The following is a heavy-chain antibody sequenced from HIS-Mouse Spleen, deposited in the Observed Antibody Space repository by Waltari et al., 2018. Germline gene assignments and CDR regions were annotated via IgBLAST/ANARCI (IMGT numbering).Heavy chain of an antibody. J-gene: IGHJ4*02. CDR2: INHSEST. CDR1: GGSFSGYY. V-gene: IGHV4-34*01. Sequence: QVQLQQWGAGLLKPSETLSLTCAVYGGSFSGYYWSWIRQPPGKGLEGIGEINHSESTNYNPSLKSRVTISVDTSKNQFSLKLSSVTAADTAVYYCAGYNWNYGTDYWGQGTLVTVSS. D-gene: IGHD1-7*01. CDR3: AGYNWNYGTDY.